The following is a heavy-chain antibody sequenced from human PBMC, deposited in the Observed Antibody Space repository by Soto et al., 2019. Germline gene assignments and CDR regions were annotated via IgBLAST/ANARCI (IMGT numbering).Heavy chain of an antibody. CDR2: IDNHGDGT. CDR1: GFTFTNYW. V-gene: IGHV3-74*01. CDR3: GTVFEK. Sequence: GGSLRLSXAASGFTFTNYWMHWVRQVPGEGLVWVSRIDNHGDGTSYADFVKGRFTISRDNAKNTLYLQMNSLRVEDTAIYYCGTVFEKWGQGTMVTVSS. J-gene: IGHJ3*02.